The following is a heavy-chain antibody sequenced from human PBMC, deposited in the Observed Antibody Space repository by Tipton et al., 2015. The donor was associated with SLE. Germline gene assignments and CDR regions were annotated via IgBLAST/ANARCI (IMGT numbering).Heavy chain of an antibody. V-gene: IGHV4-39*02. Sequence: TLSLTCNVSGASISSSDYSWGWMRQPPGEGLEWIGTIYYNGGTHSNPSLKSRVSISVDTSKNQLSLKLISVTAADTAVYYCARVRDGYNWADYWGQGTLVTVSS. CDR3: ARVRDGYNWADY. CDR2: IYYNGGT. CDR1: GASISSSDYS. D-gene: IGHD5-24*01. J-gene: IGHJ4*02.